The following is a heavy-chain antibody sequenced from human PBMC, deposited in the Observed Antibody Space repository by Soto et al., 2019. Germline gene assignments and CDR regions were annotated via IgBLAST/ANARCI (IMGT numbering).Heavy chain of an antibody. CDR3: ARARSSVPARRGIGYYGMDV. D-gene: IGHD6-6*01. Sequence: SETLSLTCVVNGGSFSGYYWSWIRLPPGKXLEWIGEINHSGITDSNPSLKSRVTISVDESRNQFSLNLSSVTAADTAVYYCARARSSVPARRGIGYYGMDVWGQGTTVTVSS. CDR2: INHSGIT. V-gene: IGHV4-34*01. CDR1: GGSFSGYY. J-gene: IGHJ6*02.